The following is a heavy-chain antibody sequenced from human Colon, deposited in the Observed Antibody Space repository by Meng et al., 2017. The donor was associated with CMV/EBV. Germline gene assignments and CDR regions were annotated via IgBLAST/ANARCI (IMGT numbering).Heavy chain of an antibody. J-gene: IGHJ4*02. CDR2: IQPDGTEK. CDR3: AKIQRGNFDY. D-gene: IGHD3-10*01. Sequence: GESLKISCSASGFTFSIYWMTWVRQPPGKGLEWVANIQPDGTEKYYVDSVKGRFTISRDNAKDTLYLQLNNLRGDDTAVYYCAKIQRGNFDYWGQGTLVTVSS. CDR1: GFTFSIYW. V-gene: IGHV3-7*03.